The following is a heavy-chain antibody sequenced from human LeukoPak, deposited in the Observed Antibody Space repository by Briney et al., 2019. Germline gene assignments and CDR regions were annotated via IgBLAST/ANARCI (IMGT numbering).Heavy chain of an antibody. D-gene: IGHD6-6*01. J-gene: IGHJ3*02. V-gene: IGHV4-59*12. Sequence: PSETLSLTCTVSGGSISSYYWSWIRQPPGKGLEWIGEIHHSGSANYNPSLKSRVTISLDTSENQFSLRLSSVTAADTAVYYCARWKYSSSSGGAFDIWGQGTMVTVSS. CDR2: IHHSGSA. CDR3: ARWKYSSSSGGAFDI. CDR1: GGSISSYY.